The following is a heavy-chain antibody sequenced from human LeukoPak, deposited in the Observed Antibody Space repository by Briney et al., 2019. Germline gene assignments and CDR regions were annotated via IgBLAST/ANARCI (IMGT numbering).Heavy chain of an antibody. CDR1: GFTFSTYG. CDR2: ISYDGSNK. D-gene: IGHD3-10*01. CDR3: AKDSPLYGSGNYRSPDY. V-gene: IGHV3-30*18. Sequence: GRSLKLSCAASGFTFSTYGMHWVRQAPGKGLEWVAVISYDGSNKHYSDSVKGRFTISRDTSKNTLYLEMSSLRAEDTAVYYCAKDSPLYGSGNYRSPDYWGQGTLVTVSS. J-gene: IGHJ4*02.